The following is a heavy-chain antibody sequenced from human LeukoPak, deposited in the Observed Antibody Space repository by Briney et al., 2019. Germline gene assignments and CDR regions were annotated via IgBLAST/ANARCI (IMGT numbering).Heavy chain of an antibody. CDR1: GDSIRSSSYY. CDR3: ARVSRSGSYFGAFEI. J-gene: IGHJ3*02. CDR2: IYYSGST. Sequence: PSETLSLTCTVSGDSIRSSSYYWGWTRQPPGKGLEWIGNIYYSGSTYYNPSLTSRVTISVDTSKNQFPLKLSSVTAADTAVYYCARVSRSGSYFGAFEIWGQGTMVTASS. D-gene: IGHD1-26*01. V-gene: IGHV4-39*06.